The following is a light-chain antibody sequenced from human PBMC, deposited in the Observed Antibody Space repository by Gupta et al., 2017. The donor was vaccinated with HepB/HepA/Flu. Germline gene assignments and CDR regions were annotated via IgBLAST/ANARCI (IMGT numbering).Light chain of an antibody. CDR2: GVS. CDR3: EQDCSSPRT. Sequence: EIVLTQSPGTLSLSPGERATLSCRASQSVNSIYFAWYQQKPGQAPRLLIFGVSTRATGVPDRFSGSGSGTDFTLTISRLEPEDFAVYYCEQDCSSPRTFGQGTKVEIK. CDR1: QSVNSIY. V-gene: IGKV3-20*01. J-gene: IGKJ1*01.